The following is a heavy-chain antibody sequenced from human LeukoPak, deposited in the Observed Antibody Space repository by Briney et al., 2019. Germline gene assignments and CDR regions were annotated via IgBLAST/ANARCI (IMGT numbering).Heavy chain of an antibody. CDR1: GGSISSSSYY. CDR3: ATGFGDLSYVYPMTYNWFDP. Sequence: SETLSLTCTVSGGSISSSSYYWGWIRQPPGKGLELCGSIYYSGSTYYNPSLKSRVTISVDTSKNQFSLKLSSVTAADTAVYYCATGFGDLSYVYPMTYNWFDPWGQGTLVTVSS. D-gene: IGHD3-10*01. V-gene: IGHV4-39*01. J-gene: IGHJ5*02. CDR2: IYYSGST.